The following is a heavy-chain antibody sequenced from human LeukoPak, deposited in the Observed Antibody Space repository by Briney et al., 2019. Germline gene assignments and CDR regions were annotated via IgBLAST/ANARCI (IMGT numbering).Heavy chain of an antibody. CDR2: ISTSGSTI. D-gene: IGHD2-2*01. J-gene: IGHJ6*02. Sequence: HPGGSLRLSCEASGITFSSYEMNWVRQAPGKGLEWVSYISTSGSTIYYADSVKGRFTISRDNAKNSLYLQMNSLRAVDTAVYYCARDSYCSTTNCYGMDVWGQGTTVTVSS. CDR1: GITFSSYE. CDR3: ARDSYCSTTNCYGMDV. V-gene: IGHV3-48*03.